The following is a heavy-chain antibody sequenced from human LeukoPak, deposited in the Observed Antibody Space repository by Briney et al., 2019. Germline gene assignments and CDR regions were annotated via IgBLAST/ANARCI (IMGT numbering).Heavy chain of an antibody. Sequence: SETLSLTCAVSGGSISSGGYSWSWIRQPPGKGLEWFGYIYHSGSTYYNPSLKSRVTISVDRSKNQFSLKLSSVTAADTAVYYCATAAYGSGTYYFDYWGQGTLVTVSS. V-gene: IGHV4-30-2*01. CDR3: ATAAYGSGTYYFDY. CDR1: GGSISSGGYS. D-gene: IGHD3-10*01. J-gene: IGHJ4*02. CDR2: IYHSGST.